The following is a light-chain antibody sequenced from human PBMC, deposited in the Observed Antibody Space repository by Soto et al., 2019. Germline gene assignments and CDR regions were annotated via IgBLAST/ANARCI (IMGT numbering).Light chain of an antibody. CDR3: QQYYDWPIT. CDR2: GAS. V-gene: IGKV3-15*01. CDR1: QSISNL. Sequence: EIVMTQSPATLSLSPGERSTLSFMASQSISNLLAWYQQKPGQAPRLLTYGASTRATGFPDRFSGSGSGTEFTLTISSLHSEDFAVYYCQQYYDWPITFGQGTRLEIK. J-gene: IGKJ5*01.